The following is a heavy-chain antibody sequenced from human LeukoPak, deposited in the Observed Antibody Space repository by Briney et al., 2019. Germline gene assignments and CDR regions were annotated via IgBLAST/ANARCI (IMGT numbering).Heavy chain of an antibody. D-gene: IGHD5-24*01. J-gene: IGHJ3*02. CDR2: IYYTGDT. CDR3: ASPREITTIYDAFNI. Sequence: SETLSPTCTVSGGSISSSRYYWGWIRQPPGKGLEWIATIYYTGDTYYNPSLKSRVTISVDTSKNQSSLKLSSVTAADTAVYYCASPREITTIYDAFNIWGQGTMVTVSS. V-gene: IGHV4-39*01. CDR1: GGSISSSRYY.